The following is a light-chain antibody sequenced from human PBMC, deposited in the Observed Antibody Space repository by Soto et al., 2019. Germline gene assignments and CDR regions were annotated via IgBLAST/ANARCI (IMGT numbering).Light chain of an antibody. V-gene: IGKV3-20*01. Sequence: ENVFTQSPGTPSLSPGERAPPSFRASQSISSSYLAWYQQKPGQAPRLLMYGASSRATGIPERFSGSGSGTDFTLTISRLEPEDFAVYYCQQYGSSPRTFGQGTKVDIK. CDR3: QQYGSSPRT. CDR1: QSISSSY. CDR2: GAS. J-gene: IGKJ1*01.